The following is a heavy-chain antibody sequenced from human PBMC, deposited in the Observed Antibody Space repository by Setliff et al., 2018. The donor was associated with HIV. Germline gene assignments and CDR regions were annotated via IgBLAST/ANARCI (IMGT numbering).Heavy chain of an antibody. CDR1: GGSFSEYY. J-gene: IGHJ6*03. D-gene: IGHD6-13*01. CDR2: INHSGST. V-gene: IGHV4-34*01. Sequence: PSETLSLTCAVYGGSFSEYYWSWIRQSPGKGLEWIGEINHSGSTHYNPPLKSRATISVDTSKNQFSLKVNSVTAADTAVYYCARGARLLAGYSDRWDYYYMGVWGKGTTVTV. CDR3: ARGARLLAGYSDRWDYYYMGV.